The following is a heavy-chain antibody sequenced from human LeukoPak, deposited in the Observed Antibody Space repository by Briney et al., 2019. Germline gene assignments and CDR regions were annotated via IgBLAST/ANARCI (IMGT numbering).Heavy chain of an antibody. Sequence: AAAVKVSCKASGYTFTGYYMHWVRQAPGQGLEWMGWINPNSGGTNYAQKFQGRVTMTRDTSISTAYMELSRLRSDDTAVYYCARGAPGVPKDAFDIWGQGTMVTVSS. CDR2: INPNSGGT. V-gene: IGHV1-2*02. CDR3: ARGAPGVPKDAFDI. D-gene: IGHD7-27*01. CDR1: GYTFTGYY. J-gene: IGHJ3*02.